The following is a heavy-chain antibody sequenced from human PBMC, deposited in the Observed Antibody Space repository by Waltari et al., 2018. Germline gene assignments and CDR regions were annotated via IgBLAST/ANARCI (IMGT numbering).Heavy chain of an antibody. CDR3: AGGDSSSWYYFDY. D-gene: IGHD6-13*01. CDR1: GGTFSSCA. J-gene: IGHJ4*02. CDR2: IIPSLGTA. V-gene: IGHV1-69*12. Sequence: QVQLVQSGAEVKKPGSSVKVSCKACGGTFSSCAIRWVRQAQGQGLERVGGIIPSLGTANYAQKCQGRVTITADESTSTAYMELSSLRSEDTAVYYGAGGDSSSWYYFDYWGQGTLVTVSS.